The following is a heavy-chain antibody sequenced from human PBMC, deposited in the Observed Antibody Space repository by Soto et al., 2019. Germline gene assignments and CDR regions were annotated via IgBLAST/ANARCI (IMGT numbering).Heavy chain of an antibody. D-gene: IGHD3-3*01. CDR2: INHIGST. CDR1: GGSFIGYY. V-gene: IGHV4-34*01. Sequence: QVQLQQWGAGLLKPSETVSLTCAVYGGSFIGYYGTWIRQPPGKGLEWIGEINHIGSTNYNPSLKSRVTIPADASKNQFSLGLSSVTAADTAVYYCATLGHYDFWSGFRKGTSFDPWGQGALVTVSS. CDR3: ATLGHYDFWSGFRKGTSFDP. J-gene: IGHJ5*02.